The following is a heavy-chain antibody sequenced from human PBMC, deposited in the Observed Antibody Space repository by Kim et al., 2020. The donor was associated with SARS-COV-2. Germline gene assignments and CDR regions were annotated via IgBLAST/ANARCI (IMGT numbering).Heavy chain of an antibody. Sequence: ETIHRTSFQGQVTISANKSISTAYLQWSSLKASDTAMYYCARRDLNWFDPWGQGTLVTVSS. V-gene: IGHV5-51*01. CDR2: ET. J-gene: IGHJ5*02. CDR3: ARRDLNWFDP.